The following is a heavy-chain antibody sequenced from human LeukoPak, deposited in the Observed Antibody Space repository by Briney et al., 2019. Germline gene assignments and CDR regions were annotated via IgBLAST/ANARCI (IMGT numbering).Heavy chain of an antibody. CDR3: ACRSHSYCSSTSCRFDY. CDR1: GGSISSSSSY. D-gene: IGHD2-2*01. J-gene: IGHJ4*02. CDR2: IYYSGST. Sequence: PSETLSLTCTVSGGSISSSSSYWGWIRQPPGKGLEWIGSIYYSGSTYYNPSLKSRVTISVDTSKNQFSLKLNSVTAADTAVYYCACRSHSYCSSTSCRFDYWGQGTLVTVSS. V-gene: IGHV4-39*01.